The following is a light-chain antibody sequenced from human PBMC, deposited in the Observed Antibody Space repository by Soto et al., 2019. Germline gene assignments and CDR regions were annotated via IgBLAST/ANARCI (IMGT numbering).Light chain of an antibody. CDR1: QSVSYY. CDR2: GAS. Sequence: EIVLTQSPATLSLSPGERATLSCRASQSVSYYLAWYQQKPGQAPRLLISGASTRATGIPARFSGSGSGTEFTLTISSLQSEDFAVYYCQQYNNWPSITFGQGTRLEIK. V-gene: IGKV3-15*01. J-gene: IGKJ5*01. CDR3: QQYNNWPSIT.